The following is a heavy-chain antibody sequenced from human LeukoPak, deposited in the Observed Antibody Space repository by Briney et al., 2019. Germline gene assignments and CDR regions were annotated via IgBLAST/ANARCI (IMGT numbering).Heavy chain of an antibody. CDR1: GGTFSSYA. J-gene: IGHJ5*02. V-gene: IGHV1-69*13. CDR3: ARDCGGDCYSWFLWFDP. Sequence: GASVKVSCKASGGTFSSYAISWVRQAPGQGLEWRGGIIPIFGTANYAQKFQGRVTITADESTSTAYMELSSLRSEDTAVYYCARDCGGDCYSWFLWFDPWGQGTLVTVSS. CDR2: IIPIFGTA. D-gene: IGHD2-21*01.